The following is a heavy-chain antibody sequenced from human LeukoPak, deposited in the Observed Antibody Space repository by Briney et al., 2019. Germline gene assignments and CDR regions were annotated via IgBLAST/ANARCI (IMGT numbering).Heavy chain of an antibody. Sequence: PSETLSLTCAVYGGSFSGYYWRWIRQPPGKGLEWMGEINHSGSTNYSPSLKSRVTISVDTTKNQFLLKLSSVTAADTAVYYCARVRGWGSCYDRGTSGRDVWGEGATVTVFS. CDR3: ARVRGWGSCYDRGTSGRDV. D-gene: IGHD3-10*01. CDR1: GGSFSGYY. CDR2: INHSGST. J-gene: IGHJ6*02. V-gene: IGHV4-34*01.